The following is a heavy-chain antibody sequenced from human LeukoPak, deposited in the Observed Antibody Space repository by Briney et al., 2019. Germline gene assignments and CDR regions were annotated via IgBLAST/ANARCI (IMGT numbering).Heavy chain of an antibody. D-gene: IGHD3-22*01. V-gene: IGHV3-43*01. Sequence: PGGSLRLSCAASGLTFADYTMHWVRQAPGKGLEWVSLISRNGVATKYADSVRGRFTISRDNAKNSLYLQMNSLRAEDTALYYCARGLYYDSSGYLGRFDYWGQGTLVTVSS. CDR2: ISRNGVAT. CDR1: GLTFADYT. CDR3: ARGLYYDSSGYLGRFDY. J-gene: IGHJ4*02.